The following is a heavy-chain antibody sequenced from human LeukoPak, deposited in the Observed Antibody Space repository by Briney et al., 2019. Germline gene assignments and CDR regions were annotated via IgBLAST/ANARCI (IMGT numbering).Heavy chain of an antibody. J-gene: IGHJ4*02. CDR3: AKDRPSITMIVVQNDY. V-gene: IGHV3-23*01. CDR2: ISGSGGST. Sequence: ETLSLTCTVSGYSISSGYYWAWIRQTPGKGLEWVSAISGSGGSTYYADSVKGRFTISRDNSKNTLYLQMNSLRAEDTAVYYCAKDRPSITMIVVQNDYWGQGTLVTVSS. D-gene: IGHD3-22*01. CDR1: GYSISSGYY.